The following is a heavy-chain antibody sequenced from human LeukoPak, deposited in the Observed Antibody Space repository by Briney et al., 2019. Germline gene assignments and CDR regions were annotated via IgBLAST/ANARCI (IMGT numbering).Heavy chain of an antibody. V-gene: IGHV3-23*01. CDR2: IDDSGVIR. CDR1: GFTFKTHA. J-gene: IGHJ6*02. Sequence: PGGSLRLSCAASGFTFKTHAMSWVRQAPGKGLEWVSRIDDSGVIRSYADSVKGRFTISRDNSKMTLTLQMNSLRAEDTAVYYCAKRLERNYYYHYAMDVWGQGTTVTVSS. D-gene: IGHD5-24*01. CDR3: AKRLERNYYYHYAMDV.